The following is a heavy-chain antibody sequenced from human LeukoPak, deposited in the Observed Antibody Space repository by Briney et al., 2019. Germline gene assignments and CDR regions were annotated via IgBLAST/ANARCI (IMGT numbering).Heavy chain of an antibody. CDR3: ARDFSGY. V-gene: IGHV3-66*01. CDR2: IYSGGST. Sequence: EGSLRLSCVVSGATVNSNYMSWVRQAPGKGLEWVSVIYSGGSTYYADSVKGRFTISRDISKNTLYLQMNDLRAEDTAVYYCARDFSGYWGQGTLVTVSS. D-gene: IGHD3-10*01. J-gene: IGHJ4*01. CDR1: GATVNSNY.